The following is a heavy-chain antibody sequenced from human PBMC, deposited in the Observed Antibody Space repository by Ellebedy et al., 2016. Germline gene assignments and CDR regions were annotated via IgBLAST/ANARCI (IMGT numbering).Heavy chain of an antibody. Sequence: ASVKVSXXSSGYTFTGYYISWVRQAPGQGLEWMGWINPNSGDTKYAQTFQGRVTMTRDTSISTAYMELSRLRSDDTAVYYCARVTGGNWNYNPEAFDIWGQGTMVTVSS. J-gene: IGHJ3*02. D-gene: IGHD1-7*01. CDR1: GYTFTGYY. V-gene: IGHV1-2*02. CDR2: INPNSGDT. CDR3: ARVTGGNWNYNPEAFDI.